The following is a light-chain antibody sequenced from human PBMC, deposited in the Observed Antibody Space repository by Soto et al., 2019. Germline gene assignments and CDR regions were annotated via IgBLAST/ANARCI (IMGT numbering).Light chain of an antibody. CDR1: QSVSRY. J-gene: IGKJ5*01. Sequence: ELVLTQSPCTLSLSPGARATLSCRASQSVSRYLAWFQQRHGQAPRLLIYDASNRAAGIPARFSGSGSGTDLTITISSLQPEDFEVYYCQQRSNWPRTFGQGTRLEIK. CDR3: QQRSNWPRT. V-gene: IGKV3-11*01. CDR2: DAS.